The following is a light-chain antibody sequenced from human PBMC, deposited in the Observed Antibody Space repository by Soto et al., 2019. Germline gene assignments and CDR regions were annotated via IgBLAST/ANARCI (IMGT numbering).Light chain of an antibody. J-gene: IGLJ2*01. CDR2: DDD. V-gene: IGLV1-51*01. CDR3: ASWDTDVSAV. Sequence: QTVVTQPPSVSAAPGKKVTISCSGTIVDVGNNFVSWYLHFPGTAPKLLMYDDDRRPSGIPDRCSSSTSGTSATLRIARVQQGEEDAYYCASWDTDVSAVFGGGTKVTVL. CDR1: IVDVGNNF.